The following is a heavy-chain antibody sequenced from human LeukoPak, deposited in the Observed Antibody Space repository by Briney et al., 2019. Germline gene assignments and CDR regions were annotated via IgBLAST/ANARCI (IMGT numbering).Heavy chain of an antibody. D-gene: IGHD3-16*01. J-gene: IGHJ4*02. CDR1: GGSISSGDYY. CDR2: IYYSGST. V-gene: IGHV4-30-4*02. Sequence: PSETLSLTCTVSGGSISSGDYYWSWIRQPPGKGLEWIGYIYYSGSTYYNPSLKSRVTISVDTSKNQFSLKLSSVTAADTAVYYCARGSVERGSRRFDYWGQGTLVTVSS. CDR3: ARGSVERGSRRFDY.